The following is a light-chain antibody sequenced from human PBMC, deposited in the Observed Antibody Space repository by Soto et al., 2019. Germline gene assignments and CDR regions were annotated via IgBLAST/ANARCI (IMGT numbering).Light chain of an antibody. V-gene: IGKV1-5*03. J-gene: IGKJ5*01. CDR2: KAS. Sequence: DIQMTQSPSTLSASVGDRVTITCRASQSISSWLAWYQQKPGKAPKLLIYKASSLESGVPSRFSGSGSGTEFTLTITRLQPDDFAPYYCQQYNSYPITFGQGTRLEIK. CDR3: QQYNSYPIT. CDR1: QSISSW.